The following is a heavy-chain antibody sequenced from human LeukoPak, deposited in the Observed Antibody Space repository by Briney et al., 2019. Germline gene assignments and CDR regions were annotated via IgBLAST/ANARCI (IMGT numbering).Heavy chain of an antibody. D-gene: IGHD3-22*01. CDR3: ARLSDYSYYFDY. CDR2: IYYSGST. V-gene: IGHV4-39*01. Sequence: SETLSLTCTVSGGSISSSSYYWGWIRQPPGKGLEWIGSIYYSGSTYYNPSLKSRVTISVDTSKNQFSLKLSSVTAADTAVYYCARLSDYSYYFDYWGQGTLVTVSS. J-gene: IGHJ4*02. CDR1: GGSISSSSYY.